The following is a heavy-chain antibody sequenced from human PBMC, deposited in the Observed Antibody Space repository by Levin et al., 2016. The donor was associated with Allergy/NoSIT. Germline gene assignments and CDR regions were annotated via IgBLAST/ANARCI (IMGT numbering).Heavy chain of an antibody. CDR1: GFIFGDHA. CDR2: IRIKAYGGTA. J-gene: IGHJ4*02. Sequence: GESLKISCTTSGFIFGDHAMSWVRQAPGKGLEWVGVIRIKAYGGTAEYAASVKGRFTISRDDSKSVAYLQMNSLKIEDTAVYYCSRQLAPDYWGQGTLVTVSS. D-gene: IGHD1-1*01. CDR3: SRQLAPDY. V-gene: IGHV3-49*04.